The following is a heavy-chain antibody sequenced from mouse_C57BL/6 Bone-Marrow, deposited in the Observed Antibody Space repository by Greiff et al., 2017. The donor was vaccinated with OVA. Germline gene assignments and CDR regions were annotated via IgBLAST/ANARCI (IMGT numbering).Heavy chain of an antibody. D-gene: IGHD2-4*01. Sequence: QVTLKESGAELVKPGASVKMSCKASGYTFTTYPIEWMKQNHGKSLEWIGNFHPYNDDNKYNEKFRGKATLTVEKSSSTVYLELSRLTSDDSAVYYCARPGDYDGDWFAYWGQGTLVTVSA. V-gene: IGHV1-47*01. CDR3: ARPGDYDGDWFAY. CDR2: FHPYNDDN. J-gene: IGHJ3*01. CDR1: GYTFTTYP.